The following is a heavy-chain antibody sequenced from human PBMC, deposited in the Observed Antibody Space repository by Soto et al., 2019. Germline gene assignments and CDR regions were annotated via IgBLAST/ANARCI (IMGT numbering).Heavy chain of an antibody. CDR2: ISGSGDIT. J-gene: IGHJ6*02. Sequence: EVQLLESGGGLVQPGGSLRLSCGASGFTLSGYSMNWVRQPPGKGLEWVSFISGSGDITYYANSVKGRFTVSRDNPTSTLYLPMNNLRAEDTAVYYCPLCFVDSAGSIYGLHVWGQGTTVTVSS. V-gene: IGHV3-23*01. D-gene: IGHD3-9*01. CDR3: PLCFVDSAGSIYGLHV. CDR1: GFTLSGYS.